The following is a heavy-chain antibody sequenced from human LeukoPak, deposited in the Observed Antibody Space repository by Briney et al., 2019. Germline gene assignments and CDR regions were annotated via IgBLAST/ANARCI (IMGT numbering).Heavy chain of an antibody. CDR1: GFTFSSYS. V-gene: IGHV3-21*01. Sequence: GGSLRLSCAASGFTFSSYSMNWVRQAPGKGLEWVSSISSSSSYIYYADSVKGRFTISRDNSKNTLSLQMNSLRVGDASVYYCAKGGGSPRHYYYYYMDVWGKGTTVTVSS. CDR3: AKGGGSPRHYYYYYMDV. CDR2: ISSSSSYI. J-gene: IGHJ6*03. D-gene: IGHD2-2*01.